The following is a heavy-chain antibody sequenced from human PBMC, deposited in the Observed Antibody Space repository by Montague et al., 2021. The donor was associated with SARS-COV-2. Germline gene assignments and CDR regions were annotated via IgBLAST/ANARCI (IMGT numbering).Heavy chain of an antibody. CDR2: MHFTGKT. Sequence: SETLSLTCSVSGDSITNHYWSWIRQPAGKGLEWIGRMHFTGKTNFSPFFSSRLIMSADTSKNRFSLKLTSVTAADTAIYFCARDRFDFGAGRQGTIDYWGQGTLVTVSS. V-gene: IGHV4-4*07. D-gene: IGHD3-10*01. CDR1: GDSITNHY. J-gene: IGHJ4*02. CDR3: ARDRFDFGAGRQGTIDY.